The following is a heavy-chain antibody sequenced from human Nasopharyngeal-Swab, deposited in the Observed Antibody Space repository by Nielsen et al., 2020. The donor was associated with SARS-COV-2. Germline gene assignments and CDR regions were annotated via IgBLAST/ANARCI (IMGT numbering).Heavy chain of an antibody. CDR1: GGSISSYY. CDR3: AKGRGLFNYYYYGMDV. J-gene: IGHJ6*02. CDR2: IYYSGNT. V-gene: IGHV4-59*01. Sequence: SETLSLTCTVSGGSISSYYWSWIRQPPGKGLEWIGYIYYSGNTNYNPSLKSRVTISVDTSKNQFSLKLSSVTAADTAVYYCAKGRGLFNYYYYGMDVWGQGTTVTVSS.